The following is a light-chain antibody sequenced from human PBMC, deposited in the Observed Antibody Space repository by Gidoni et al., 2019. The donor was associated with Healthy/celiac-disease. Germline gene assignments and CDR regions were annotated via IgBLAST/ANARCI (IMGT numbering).Light chain of an antibody. CDR1: QSVSSY. V-gene: IGKV3-11*01. Sequence: EIVLTQSPATLSLSPGERATLSCRASQSVSSYLAWYQQNTGQAPRLLIYDASNRATGIPARFSGSGSGTDFTLTISSLEPEDFAVYYCQQRSNWPPGLTFGGGTKVEIK. CDR2: DAS. J-gene: IGKJ4*01. CDR3: QQRSNWPPGLT.